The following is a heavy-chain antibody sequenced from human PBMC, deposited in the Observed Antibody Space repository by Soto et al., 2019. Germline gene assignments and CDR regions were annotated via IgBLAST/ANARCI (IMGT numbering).Heavy chain of an antibody. D-gene: IGHD6-6*01. CDR3: ARVGGVAARTFDY. V-gene: IGHV4-59*01. CDR2: IYYSGSN. CDR1: GGSINDFY. J-gene: IGHJ4*02. Sequence: SETLSLTCTVSGGSINDFYWSWIRQPPGKGLEWIGYIYYSGSNDYNPSLKGRVTISVDTSKNQFSLKLRSVTAADTAVYYCARVGGVAARTFDYWGQGTLVTVSS.